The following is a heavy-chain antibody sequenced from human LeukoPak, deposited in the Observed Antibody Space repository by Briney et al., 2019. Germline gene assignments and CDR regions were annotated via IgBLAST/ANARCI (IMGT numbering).Heavy chain of an antibody. CDR1: GYTFTDYY. V-gene: IGHV1-2*02. J-gene: IGHJ6*03. CDR3: AREPADGWPYYYYYMDV. D-gene: IGHD2-15*01. CDR2: INPNSGGT. Sequence: ASVKVFCKASGYTFTDYYIHWERQAPGQGLEWMGWINPNSGGTNYAQKFQGRVTMTRDTSISTAYMELIRLTSDDTAVYYCAREPADGWPYYYYYMDVWGKGTTVTISS.